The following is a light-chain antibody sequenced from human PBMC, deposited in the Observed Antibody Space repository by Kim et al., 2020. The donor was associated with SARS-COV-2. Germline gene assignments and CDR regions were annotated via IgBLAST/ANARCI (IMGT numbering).Light chain of an antibody. Sequence: FSPGERATLSCRASQSVTTYLAWYQQKPGQAPRLLIYDASNRATGIPARFSGSGSGTDFTLTISSLEPEDFAVYYCQQRTNWPITFGQGTRLEIK. CDR3: QQRTNWPIT. V-gene: IGKV3-11*01. J-gene: IGKJ5*01. CDR2: DAS. CDR1: QSVTTY.